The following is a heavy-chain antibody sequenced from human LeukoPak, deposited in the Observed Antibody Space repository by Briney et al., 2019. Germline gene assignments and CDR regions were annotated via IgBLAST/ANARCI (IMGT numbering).Heavy chain of an antibody. CDR2: ISSSSSYI. V-gene: IGHV3-21*01. J-gene: IGHJ4*02. CDR3: ARDLSGVTGYTYGRGIDY. D-gene: IGHD5-18*01. CDR1: GFTFSSYS. Sequence: GGSLRLSCAASGFTFSSYSMNWVRQAPGKGLEWVSSISSSSSYIYYADSVKGRFTISRDNAKTSLYLQMNSLRAEDTAVYYCARDLSGVTGYTYGRGIDYWGQGTLVTVSS.